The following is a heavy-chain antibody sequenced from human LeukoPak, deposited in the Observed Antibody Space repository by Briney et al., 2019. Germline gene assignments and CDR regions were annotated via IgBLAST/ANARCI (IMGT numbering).Heavy chain of an antibody. J-gene: IGHJ3*02. D-gene: IGHD3-10*01. V-gene: IGHV4-39*01. CDR2: IYYSGST. CDR1: GGSISSSSYY. Sequence: SETLSLTCTVSGGSISSSSYYWGWIRQPPGKGLEWIGSIYYSGSTYYNPSLKSRVTISVDTSKNQFSLKLSSVTAADTAVYYCARGGGPRVLLRAFDIWGQGTMVTVSS. CDR3: ARGGGPRVLLRAFDI.